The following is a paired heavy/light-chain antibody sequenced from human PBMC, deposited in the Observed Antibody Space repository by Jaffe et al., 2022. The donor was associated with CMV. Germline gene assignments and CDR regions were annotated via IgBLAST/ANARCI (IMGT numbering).Light chain of an antibody. CDR1: QGISSW. CDR3: QQANSFPPVT. Sequence: DIQMTQSPSSVSASVGDRVTITCRASQGISSWLAWYQQKPGKAPKLLIYAASSLQSGVPSRFSGSGSGTDFTLTISSLQPEDFATYYCQQANSFPPVTFGQGTRLEIK. V-gene: IGKV1-12*01. CDR2: AAS. J-gene: IGKJ5*01.
Heavy chain of an antibody. J-gene: IGHJ4*02. CDR3: ARARSRLVSSSWYYSPPPYFDY. V-gene: IGHV4-34*01. D-gene: IGHD6-13*01. Sequence: QVQLQQWGAGLLKPSETLSLTCAVYGGSFSGYYWSWIRQPPGKGLEWIGEINHSGSTNYNPSLKSRVTISVDTSKNQFSLKLSSVTAADTAVYYCARARSRLVSSSWYYSPPPYFDYWGQGTLVTVSS. CDR1: GGSFSGYY. CDR2: INHSGST.